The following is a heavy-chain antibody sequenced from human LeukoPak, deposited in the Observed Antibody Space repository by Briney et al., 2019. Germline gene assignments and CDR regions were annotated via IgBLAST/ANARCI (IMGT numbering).Heavy chain of an antibody. CDR3: ARDRYYYDSSARYFDY. Sequence: SETLSLTCTVSGYSISSGYYWGWIRQPPGKGLEWIGSIYHSGSTYYNPSLKSRVTISVDTSKNQFSLKLSSVTAADTAVYYCARDRYYYDSSARYFDYWGQGTLVTASS. J-gene: IGHJ4*02. CDR2: IYHSGST. V-gene: IGHV4-38-2*02. D-gene: IGHD3-22*01. CDR1: GYSISSGYY.